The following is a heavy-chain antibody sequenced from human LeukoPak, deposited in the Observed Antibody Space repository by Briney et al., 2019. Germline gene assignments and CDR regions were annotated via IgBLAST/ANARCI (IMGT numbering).Heavy chain of an antibody. J-gene: IGHJ4*02. Sequence: SETLSLTCAVSGGSISSYYWSWIRQPPGKGLEWIAYIYYSGSTDYNPSLKSRVTISVDTSKNQFSLKLSSVTAADTAFYYCARARTGSYYNFDSWGQGTLVTVSS. CDR1: GGSISSYY. CDR2: IYYSGST. D-gene: IGHD3-10*01. CDR3: ARARTGSYYNFDS. V-gene: IGHV4-59*01.